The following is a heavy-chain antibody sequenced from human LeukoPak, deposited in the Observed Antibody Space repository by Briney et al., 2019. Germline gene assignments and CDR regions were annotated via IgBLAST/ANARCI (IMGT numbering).Heavy chain of an antibody. CDR1: GFTFSSYN. J-gene: IGHJ6*02. Sequence: GGSLRLSCAASGFTFSSYNMNWVRQAPGKGLEWVSFISNSGSNIHYADSVKGRFTVSRDNANNSLYLQMNSLRAEDTAVYFCTLVGSYDTLTGFRFPPYFYGMDVWGQGTTVTVSS. V-gene: IGHV3-48*04. CDR2: ISNSGSNI. CDR3: TLVGSYDTLTGFRFPPYFYGMDV. D-gene: IGHD3-9*01.